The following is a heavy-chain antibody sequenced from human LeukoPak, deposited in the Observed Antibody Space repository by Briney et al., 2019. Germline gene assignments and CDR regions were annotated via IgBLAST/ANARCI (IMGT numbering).Heavy chain of an antibody. CDR1: GGSISSSSYY. V-gene: IGHV4-39*07. CDR2: IYTSGST. J-gene: IGHJ4*02. CDR3: ARDSYYYGSGNLLFDY. D-gene: IGHD3-10*01. Sequence: NPSETLSLTCTVSGGSISSSSYYWGWIRQPPGKGLEWIGRIYTSGSTNYNPSLKSRVTMSVDTSKNQFSLKLSSVTAADTAVYYCARDSYYYGSGNLLFDYWGQGTLVTVSS.